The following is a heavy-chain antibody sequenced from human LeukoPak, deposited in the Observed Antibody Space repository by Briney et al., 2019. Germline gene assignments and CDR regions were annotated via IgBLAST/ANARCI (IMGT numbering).Heavy chain of an antibody. CDR2: FDPEDGET. J-gene: IGHJ4*02. CDR3: ATREHCTNGVCWGFFDY. CDR1: GYTLTELS. D-gene: IGHD2-8*01. V-gene: IGHV1-24*01. Sequence: ASVKVSCKVSGYTLTELSMHWVRQAPGEGLEWMGGFDPEDGETIYAQKFQGRVTMTEDTSTDTAYMELSSLRSEDTAVYYCATREHCTNGVCWGFFDYWGQGTLVTVSS.